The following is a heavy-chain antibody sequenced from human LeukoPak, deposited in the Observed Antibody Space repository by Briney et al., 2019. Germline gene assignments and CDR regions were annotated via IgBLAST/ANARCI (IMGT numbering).Heavy chain of an antibody. Sequence: GASVKVSCKASGYTFTSYAMNWVRQAPGQGLEWMGGIIPIFGTANYAQKFQGRVTITADKSTSTAYMELSSLRSEDTAVYYCARDWGGYDLSYYYYYMDVWGKGTTVTVSS. D-gene: IGHD5-12*01. V-gene: IGHV1-69*06. CDR3: ARDWGGYDLSYYYYYMDV. CDR1: GYTFTSYA. CDR2: IIPIFGTA. J-gene: IGHJ6*03.